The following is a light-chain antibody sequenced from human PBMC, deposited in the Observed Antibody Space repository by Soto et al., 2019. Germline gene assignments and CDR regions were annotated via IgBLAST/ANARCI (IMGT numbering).Light chain of an antibody. CDR1: QSVLYSSNNAHY. V-gene: IGKV4-1*01. J-gene: IGKJ4*01. CDR3: QQYYTSPLP. CDR2: CAS. Sequence: DIVMTQSPDSLAVSLGERATITCKSSQSVLYSSNNAHYLAWFQQKPGQTPKPLLYCASTRQYGVPDRFTGSGSGTYVTLTISSLPAEDVAVYYCQQYYTSPLPFCGGTKVEIK.